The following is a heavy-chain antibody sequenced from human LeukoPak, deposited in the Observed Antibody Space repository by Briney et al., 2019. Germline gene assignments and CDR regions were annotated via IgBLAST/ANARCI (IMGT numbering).Heavy chain of an antibody. V-gene: IGHV4-39*01. Sequence: PSETLSLTCTVSGGSISSSSYYWGWIRQPPGKGLEWIGSIYYSGSTYYNPSLKSRVTISVDTSKNQFSLKLSSVTAADTAVYYCARVPIGDGYNYYFDYWGQGTLVTVSS. CDR1: GGSISSSSYY. CDR2: IYYSGST. CDR3: ARVPIGDGYNYYFDY. J-gene: IGHJ4*02. D-gene: IGHD5-24*01.